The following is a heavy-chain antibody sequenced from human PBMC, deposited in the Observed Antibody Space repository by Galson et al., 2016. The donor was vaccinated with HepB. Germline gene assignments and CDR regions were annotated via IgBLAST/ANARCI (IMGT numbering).Heavy chain of an antibody. J-gene: IGHJ3*02. Sequence: ETLSLTCTVPGGSINSSSYYWDWIRQPPGKGLEWIGSIYYSENTYYNPSLKSRVTISVDTSKNQFSLKLSSVTAADTAVYYCAGHITMVRAFDIWGQGTMVTVSS. CDR3: AGHITMVRAFDI. V-gene: IGHV4-39*01. D-gene: IGHD3-10*01. CDR2: IYYSENT. CDR1: GGSINSSSYY.